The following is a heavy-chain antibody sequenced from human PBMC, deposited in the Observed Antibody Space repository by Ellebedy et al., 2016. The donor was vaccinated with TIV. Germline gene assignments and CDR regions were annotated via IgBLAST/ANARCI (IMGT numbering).Heavy chain of an antibody. V-gene: IGHV5-10-1*01. CDR3: ARHRRAYCSGGGCSFDP. J-gene: IGHJ5*02. Sequence: PGGSLRLSCKTSGYNFNNFWISWVRQKPGKGLEWMGRIDPLNSYTNYNPSFQGHVTLSIEKSTRTAYLQWSNLEASDTAMYYCARHRRAYCSGGGCSFDPWGQGTLVIVSS. CDR2: IDPLNSYT. D-gene: IGHD2-15*01. CDR1: GYNFNNFW.